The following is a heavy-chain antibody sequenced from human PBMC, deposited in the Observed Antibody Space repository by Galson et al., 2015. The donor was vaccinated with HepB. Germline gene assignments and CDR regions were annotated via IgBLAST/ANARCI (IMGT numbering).Heavy chain of an antibody. CDR1: GYTFKNYP. V-gene: IGHV3-30*01. CDR2: ISHDGNKK. CDR3: ARDQGHHLVGATDGFDV. J-gene: IGHJ3*01. Sequence: SLRLSCAASGYTFKNYPIHWVRQAPGKGLEWVAVISHDGNKKQYVDPVKGRFTISRDNSKNILYLQMNSLSAEDTAMYYCARDQGHHLVGATDGFDVWGQGTMVTVSS. D-gene: IGHD1-26*01.